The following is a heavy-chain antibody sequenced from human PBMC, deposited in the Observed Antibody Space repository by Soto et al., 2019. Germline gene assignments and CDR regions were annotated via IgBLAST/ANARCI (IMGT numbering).Heavy chain of an antibody. CDR3: AKTYFYYSGSF. J-gene: IGHJ4*02. CDR2: IKQDGSEK. D-gene: IGHD3-10*01. CDR1: GFKLSSYW. V-gene: IGHV3-7*01. Sequence: GGSLRLSCAASGFKLSSYWMSWVRQAPGKGLEWVANIKQDGSEKYYGDSVRGRFTISRDNAKNSLYLQMDSLRAEDTAVYYCAKTYFYYSGSFWGQGTLVTVSS.